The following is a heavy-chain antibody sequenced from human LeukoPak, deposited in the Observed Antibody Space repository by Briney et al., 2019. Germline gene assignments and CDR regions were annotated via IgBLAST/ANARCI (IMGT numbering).Heavy chain of an antibody. CDR3: ARSQVTAFYTKNWFDP. V-gene: IGHV1-18*01. J-gene: IGHJ5*02. CDR2: ISAYNGNT. Sequence: ASVKVSCKASGYTFTSYGISWVRQAPGQGLEWMGWISAYNGNTNYAQKLQGRVTMTTDTSTSTVYMELSSLRSEDTAVYYCARSQVTAFYTKNWFDPWGQGTLVTVSS. CDR1: GYTFTSYG. D-gene: IGHD2/OR15-2a*01.